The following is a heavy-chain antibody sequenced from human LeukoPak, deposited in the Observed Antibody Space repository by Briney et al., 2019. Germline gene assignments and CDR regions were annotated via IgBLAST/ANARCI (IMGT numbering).Heavy chain of an antibody. D-gene: IGHD3-22*01. V-gene: IGHV1-69*13. CDR2: IIPIFGTA. CDR3: ARPYYYDSSGLYYYGMDV. CDR1: GGTFGSYA. Sequence: ASVKVSCKASGGTFGSYAISWVRQAPGQGLEWMGGIIPIFGTANYAQKFQGRVTITADESTSTAYMELSSLRSEDTAVYYCARPYYYDSSGLYYYGMDVWGQGTTVTVSS. J-gene: IGHJ6*02.